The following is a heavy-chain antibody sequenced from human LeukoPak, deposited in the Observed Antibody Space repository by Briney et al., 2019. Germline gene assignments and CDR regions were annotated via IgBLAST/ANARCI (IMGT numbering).Heavy chain of an antibody. Sequence: KSGGSLGLSCAASGFTFSSYSMIWVRQAPGKGLEGVSSISSTSSYIYYADSVKGRFTISRDNAKNSLYLQVNSLKAEDTAVYYCARAGSSSWVMTTNWFDPWGQGTLVTVSS. J-gene: IGHJ5*02. D-gene: IGHD6-13*01. CDR1: GFTFSSYS. CDR2: ISSTSSYI. V-gene: IGHV3-21*01. CDR3: ARAGSSSWVMTTNWFDP.